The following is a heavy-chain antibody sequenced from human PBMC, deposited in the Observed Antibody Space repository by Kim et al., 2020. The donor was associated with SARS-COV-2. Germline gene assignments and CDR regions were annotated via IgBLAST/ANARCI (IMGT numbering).Heavy chain of an antibody. CDR2: ISSSGRTI. J-gene: IGHJ3*01. V-gene: IGHV3-48*03. Sequence: GGSLRLSCAAAGFTFSSYEMNWVRQAPGKGLEWVSYISSSGRTIYYADSVKGRFTVSRDNAKNTLNLQMNSLRAEDTAVYYCAREPFDNGSYLGGEVNA. CDR3: AREPFDNGSYLGGEVNA. D-gene: IGHD1-26*01. CDR1: GFTFSSYE.